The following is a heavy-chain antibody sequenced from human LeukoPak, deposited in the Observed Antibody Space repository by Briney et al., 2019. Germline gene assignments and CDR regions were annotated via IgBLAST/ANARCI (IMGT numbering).Heavy chain of an antibody. CDR1: GFTFSSYS. J-gene: IGHJ3*02. Sequence: GGSLRLSCAASGFTFSSYSMNWVRQAPGKGLEWVSSISSSSSYIYYADSVKGRFTISRDNAKNSLYLQMNSLRAEDTAVYYCARDQRRYYYDSSGYYPDAFDIWGQGTMVTVSS. V-gene: IGHV3-21*01. D-gene: IGHD3-22*01. CDR3: ARDQRRYYYDSSGYYPDAFDI. CDR2: ISSSSSYI.